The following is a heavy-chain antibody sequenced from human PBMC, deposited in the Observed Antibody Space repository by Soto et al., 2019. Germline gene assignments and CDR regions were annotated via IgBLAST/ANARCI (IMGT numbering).Heavy chain of an antibody. CDR1: GRSISSYY. CDR2: ISYSGST. D-gene: IGHD6-13*01. J-gene: IGHJ4*02. Sequence: SETLSLTCAFSGRSISSYYWSLIRPPPGKGLERLGYISYSGSTNYNPSLKSRVTTSVDTSKNQFSLKLSFVTAADTAVYYCARFRLYSSSWETSYYFYYWGQGTQVTVAS. CDR3: ARFRLYSSSWETSYYFYY. V-gene: IGHV4-59*01.